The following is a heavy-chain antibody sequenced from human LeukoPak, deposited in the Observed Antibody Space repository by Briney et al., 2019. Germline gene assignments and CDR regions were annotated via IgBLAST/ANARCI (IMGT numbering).Heavy chain of an antibody. CDR3: ARAPDYYDSSGQYWFPHYFDY. J-gene: IGHJ4*02. CDR2: IYYSGST. V-gene: IGHV4-61*01. CDR1: GYSISSGYY. Sequence: SETLSLTCTVSGYSISSGYYWGWIRQPPGKGLEWIGYIYYSGSTNYNPSLKSRVTISVDTSKNQFSLKLSSVTAADTAVYYCARAPDYYDSSGQYWFPHYFDYWGQGTLVTVSS. D-gene: IGHD3-22*01.